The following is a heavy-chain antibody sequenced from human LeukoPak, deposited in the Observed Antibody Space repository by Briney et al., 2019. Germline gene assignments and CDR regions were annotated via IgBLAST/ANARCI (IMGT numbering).Heavy chain of an antibody. J-gene: IGHJ6*03. Sequence: GGSLRLSCAASGFTFSSYDMTWVRQTPGKGLQWAALISRSGGTTYYADSVKGRFTISRDNSKNTLYLQMTSLRAEDTAEYYCAKRGGTESFYYYYYMDVWGKGTTVTVSS. V-gene: IGHV3-23*01. CDR1: GFTFSSYD. CDR3: AKRGGTESFYYYYYMDV. D-gene: IGHD2-15*01. CDR2: ISRSGGTT.